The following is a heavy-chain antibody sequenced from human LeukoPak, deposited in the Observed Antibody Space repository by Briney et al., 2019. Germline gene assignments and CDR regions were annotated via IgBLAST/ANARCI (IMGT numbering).Heavy chain of an antibody. CDR2: IWYDGSNK. V-gene: IGHV3-33*01. CDR1: GFTFSSYG. CDR3: ARDGGFRTGYFDY. D-gene: IGHD3-10*01. J-gene: IGHJ4*02. Sequence: PGRSPRLSCAASGFTFSSYGMHWVRQAPGKGLEWVAVIWYDGSNKYYADSVKGRFTISRDNSKNTLYLQMNSLRAEDTAVYYCARDGGFRTGYFDYWGQGTLVTVSS.